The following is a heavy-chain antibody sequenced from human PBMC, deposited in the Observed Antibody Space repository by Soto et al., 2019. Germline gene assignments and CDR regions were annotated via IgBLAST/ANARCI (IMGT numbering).Heavy chain of an antibody. J-gene: IGHJ6*02. V-gene: IGHV4-31*03. CDR1: GDSISSGGYC. CDR2: ISNSGNT. D-gene: IGHD3-10*01. CDR3: ARVHDYGSGSYSRPYYHFYYAMDV. Sequence: PSETLSLTCTVSGDSISSGGYCWSWIRQHPGKGLEWIGHISNSGNTYYNPSLKSRVTISVDTSENQFSLKLTSVTAADTAVYYCARVHDYGSGSYSRPYYHFYYAMDVWGRGTTVTVSS.